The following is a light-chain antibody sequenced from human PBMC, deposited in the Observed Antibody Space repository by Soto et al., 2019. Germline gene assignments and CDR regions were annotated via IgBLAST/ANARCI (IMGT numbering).Light chain of an antibody. Sequence: DIQLTQSPSFLSASVGDRVTITCRASQGISSYLAWYQQKPGKAPKLLIYAASTLQSGVPSRFSGSGSGTEFTLTISSLHPEDFATYYCQQLNSYPHTFGQGTKLRSN. J-gene: IGKJ2*01. CDR3: QQLNSYPHT. V-gene: IGKV1-9*01. CDR2: AAS. CDR1: QGISSY.